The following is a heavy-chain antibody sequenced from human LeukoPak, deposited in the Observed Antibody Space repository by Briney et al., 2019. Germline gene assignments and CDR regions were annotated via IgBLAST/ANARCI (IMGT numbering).Heavy chain of an antibody. Sequence: SETLSLTCAVSGGSISSYYWSWIRQPPGKGLEWIGYIYYSGSTNYNPSLKSRVTISVDTSKNQFSLKLSSVTAADTAVYYCAREDYYNDAFDIWGQGTMVTVSS. CDR1: GGSISSYY. CDR3: AREDYYNDAFDI. J-gene: IGHJ3*02. CDR2: IYYSGST. V-gene: IGHV4-59*01. D-gene: IGHD3-22*01.